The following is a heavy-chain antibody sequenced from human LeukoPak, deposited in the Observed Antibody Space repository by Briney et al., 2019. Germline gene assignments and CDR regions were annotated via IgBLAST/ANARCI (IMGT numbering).Heavy chain of an antibody. J-gene: IGHJ6*03. CDR1: GGTFSNNA. V-gene: IGHV1-69*05. CDR3: ATSGNHKSFGGNYYYYMDV. Sequence: SVKVSCKASGGTFSNNAISWVRQAPGQGLEWMGGIIPIFGSADYPQKFQGRVTITTDESTSTAYMELSSLTSEDTAVYYCATSGNHKSFGGNYYYYMDVWDNGTTVTVSS. D-gene: IGHD1-14*01. CDR2: IIPIFGSA.